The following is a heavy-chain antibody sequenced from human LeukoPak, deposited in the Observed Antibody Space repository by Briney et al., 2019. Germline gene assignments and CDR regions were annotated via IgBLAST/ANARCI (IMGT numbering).Heavy chain of an antibody. CDR1: GVSISSSSYY. Sequence: SETLSLTCTVSGVSISSSSYYWGWLRQPPGKGLEWIGSIYYSGSTYYNPSLKSRVTISVDTSKNQFSLKLSSVTAADTAVYYCARGEYYYGSGSSADGMDVWGQGTTVTVSS. D-gene: IGHD3-10*01. CDR3: ARGEYYYGSGSSADGMDV. J-gene: IGHJ6*02. CDR2: IYYSGST. V-gene: IGHV4-39*07.